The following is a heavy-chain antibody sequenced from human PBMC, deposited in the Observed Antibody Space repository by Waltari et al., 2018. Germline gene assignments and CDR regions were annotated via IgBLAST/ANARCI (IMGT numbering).Heavy chain of an antibody. V-gene: IGHV3-23*01. CDR3: AKHSPYGTTWFGGVDP. J-gene: IGHJ5*02. D-gene: IGHD3-10*01. CDR1: GFTFKSYV. CDR2: IKDSCTLT. Sequence: EVQLLESGGGLIQHGGSLRLSCAASGFTFKSYVMSWFRQAPGKGLEWFSSIKDSCTLTYYADAVKGRFTISRDNSKNTLYLQMNSLRAEDTAVYYCAKHSPYGTTWFGGVDPWGQGTRGTVS.